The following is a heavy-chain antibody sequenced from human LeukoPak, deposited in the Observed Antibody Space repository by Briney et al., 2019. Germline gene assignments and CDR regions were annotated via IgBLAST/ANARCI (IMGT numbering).Heavy chain of an antibody. D-gene: IGHD3-9*01. CDR3: ARSKDILTGYCFDY. V-gene: IGHV4-59*01. Sequence: SETLSLTCTVSGGSISSYYWSWIRQPPGKGLEWIGYIYYRGSTNYNPSLKSRVTISVDTSKNQFSLKLSSVTAADTAVYYCARSKDILTGYCFDYWGQGTLVTVSS. J-gene: IGHJ4*02. CDR1: GGSISSYY. CDR2: IYYRGST.